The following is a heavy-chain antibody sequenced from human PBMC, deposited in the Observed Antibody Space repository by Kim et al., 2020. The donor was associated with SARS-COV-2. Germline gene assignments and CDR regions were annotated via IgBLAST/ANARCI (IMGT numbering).Heavy chain of an antibody. CDR1: GFTVSSYY. CDR3: ARDGGDAEYFQH. V-gene: IGHV3-53*04. CDR2: IYSGGST. Sequence: GGSLRLSCAASGFTVSSYYMSWVRQAPGKGLEWVSTIYSGGSTDYADSVKGRFTISRHNSKNTLYLQMNSRRTEDTAVYYCARDGGDAEYFQHWGQGTLVTVSS. D-gene: IGHD2-21*02. J-gene: IGHJ1*01.